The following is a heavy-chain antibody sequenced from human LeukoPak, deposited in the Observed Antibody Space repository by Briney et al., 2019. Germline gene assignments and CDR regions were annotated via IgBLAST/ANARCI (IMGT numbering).Heavy chain of an antibody. V-gene: IGHV4-39*01. CDR1: GDSISSISYY. Sequence: SETLSLTCTVSGDSISSISYYWGWIRQPPGKGLEWLGNINYSGRTYYNPSLKSRVTISVDTSKNQFSLKLSSVTAADTAVYYCARNPSLHIVVVTAIDYWGLGTLVTVSS. CDR2: INYSGRT. CDR3: ARNPSLHIVVVTAIDY. D-gene: IGHD2-21*02. J-gene: IGHJ4*02.